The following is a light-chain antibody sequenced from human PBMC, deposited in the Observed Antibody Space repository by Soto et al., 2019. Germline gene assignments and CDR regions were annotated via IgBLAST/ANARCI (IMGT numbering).Light chain of an antibody. Sequence: EIVLTQSPGTLSLSPGERATLSCRASQSVSSSYLAWYQQKPGQAPRLLIYGASSRDTGIPDRFSGSVSGTHFTLTISRLEPEDFAVYYCQQYGISPWTFGQGTKVEIK. CDR3: QQYGISPWT. V-gene: IGKV3-20*01. CDR1: QSVSSSY. J-gene: IGKJ1*01. CDR2: GAS.